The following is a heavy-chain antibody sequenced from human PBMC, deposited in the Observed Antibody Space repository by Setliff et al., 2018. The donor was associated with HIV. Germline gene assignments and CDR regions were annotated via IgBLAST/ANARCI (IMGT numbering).Heavy chain of an antibody. D-gene: IGHD2-21*01. CDR2: IKSKTDGGTP. V-gene: IGHV3-15*01. CDR3: AADIPTPLAQIDY. J-gene: IGHJ4*02. Sequence: GGSLRLSCAASGFTFNKAWMSWVRQAPGKGLEWVGRIKSKTDGGTPDYAAPVKGRFTISRDDSKNMLYLQMNTMKTEDTAVYYCAADIPTPLAQIDYWGQGTPVTVSS. CDR1: GFTFNKAW.